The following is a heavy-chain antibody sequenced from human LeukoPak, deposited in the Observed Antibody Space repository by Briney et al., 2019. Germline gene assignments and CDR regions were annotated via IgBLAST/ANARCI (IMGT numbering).Heavy chain of an antibody. CDR1: GFTFDDYA. J-gene: IGHJ6*02. CDR3: AKELVPAAILRVDYYYGMDV. V-gene: IGHV3-9*01. Sequence: GGSLRLSCAASGFTFDDYAMHWVRQAPGKGLEWVSGISWNSGSIGYADSVKGRFTISRDNAKNSLYLQMNSLRAEGTALYYCAKELVPAAILRVDYYYGMDVWGQGTTVTVSS. CDR2: ISWNSGSI. D-gene: IGHD2-2*02.